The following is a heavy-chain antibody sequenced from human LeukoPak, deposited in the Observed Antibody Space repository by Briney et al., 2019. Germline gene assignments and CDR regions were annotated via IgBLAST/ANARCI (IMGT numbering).Heavy chain of an antibody. CDR3: ARGDYYDSSGYEFDY. J-gene: IGHJ4*02. V-gene: IGHV4-61*01. CDR2: IYYSGST. D-gene: IGHD3-22*01. Sequence: SETLSLTCTVSGGSISSGSYYWSWIRQPPGKGLEWIGYIYYSGSTNYNPSLKSRVTISVDTSKNQFSLKLSSVTAADTAVYYCARGDYYDSSGYEFDYWGQGTLVTVSS. CDR1: GGSISSGSYY.